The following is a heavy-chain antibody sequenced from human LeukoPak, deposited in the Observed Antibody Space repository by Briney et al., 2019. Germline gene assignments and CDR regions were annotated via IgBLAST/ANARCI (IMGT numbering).Heavy chain of an antibody. Sequence: PSETLSLTCTVSGGSISSYYWSWIRQPPGKGLEWIGYIYYSGSTNYNPSLKSRVTISVDTSKNQFSLKLSSVTAADTAVYYCARVAAADQFDYWGQGTLVTVSS. CDR2: IYYSGST. D-gene: IGHD6-13*01. V-gene: IGHV4-59*01. J-gene: IGHJ4*02. CDR3: ARVAAADQFDY. CDR1: GGSISSYY.